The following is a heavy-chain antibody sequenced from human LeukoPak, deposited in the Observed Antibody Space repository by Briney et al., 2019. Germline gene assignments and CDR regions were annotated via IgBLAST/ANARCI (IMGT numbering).Heavy chain of an antibody. CDR3: ARRGYSGYSPLDS. J-gene: IGHJ4*02. V-gene: IGHV5-51*01. D-gene: IGHD5-12*01. CDR1: GHDFTSYW. CDR2: IHPSDSET. Sequence: GESLKISCRSSGHDFTSYWIAWVRQLPGKGLEWMGIIHPSDSETQYGPSFQGQVTISADNSISTAYLPWSRLKASDTAMYYCARRGYSGYSPLDSWGQGTLVTVSS.